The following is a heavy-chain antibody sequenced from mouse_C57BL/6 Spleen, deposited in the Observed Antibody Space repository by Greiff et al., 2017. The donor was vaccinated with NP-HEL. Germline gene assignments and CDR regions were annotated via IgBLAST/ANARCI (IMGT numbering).Heavy chain of an antibody. CDR2: ICDGGSYT. CDR3: AGSGTTVVATDWYFDV. Sequence: EVKVVESGAGLVKPGGSLKLSCAASGFTFSSYAMSWVRQTPEKRLEWVATICDGGSYTYYPDNVKGRFTISRDNAKNNLYLKRRHLESEDTAMYYYAGSGTTVVATDWYFDVWGTGTTVTVSS. J-gene: IGHJ1*03. D-gene: IGHD1-1*01. V-gene: IGHV5-4*03. CDR1: GFTFSSYA.